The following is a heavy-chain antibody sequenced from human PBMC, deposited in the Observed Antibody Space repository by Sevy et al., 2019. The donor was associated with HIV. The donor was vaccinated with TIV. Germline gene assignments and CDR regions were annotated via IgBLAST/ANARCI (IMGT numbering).Heavy chain of an antibody. CDR1: GGTFDTYS. D-gene: IGHD3-16*01. Sequence: ASVKVSCKASGGTFDTYSISWVRQAPGQGPEWMGGITPFFGSANYAQKFQGRLTITADQSPSTAYLELSNLRSEDTAVYYCARDREITFGGGDAFDIWGQGTMVTVSS. CDR3: ARDREITFGGGDAFDI. V-gene: IGHV1-69*13. CDR2: ITPFFGSA. J-gene: IGHJ3*02.